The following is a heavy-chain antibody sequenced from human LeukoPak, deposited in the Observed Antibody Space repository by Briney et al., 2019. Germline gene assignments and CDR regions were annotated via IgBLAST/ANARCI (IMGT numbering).Heavy chain of an antibody. CDR1: GFTFSSYS. CDR3: ARATIYRSGWFD. V-gene: IGHV3-21*01. Sequence: GGSLRLSCAASGFTFSSYSMNWVRQAPGKGLEWVSSISSSSSYIYYADSVKGRFTISRNNAKNSLYLQMNSLRAEDTAVYSCARATIYRSGWFDWGQGTLVTVSS. CDR2: ISSSSSYI. J-gene: IGHJ4*02. D-gene: IGHD6-19*01.